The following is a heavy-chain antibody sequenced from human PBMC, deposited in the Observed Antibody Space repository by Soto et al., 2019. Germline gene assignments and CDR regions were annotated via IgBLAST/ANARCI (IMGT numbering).Heavy chain of an antibody. CDR2: IHYSGST. CDR3: ATFRGMTTATTERYFDY. J-gene: IGHJ4*02. V-gene: IGHV4-39*01. D-gene: IGHD4-17*01. CDR1: GVSISSSYYY. Sequence: QLQLQESGPGLVKPSETLSLTCTVSGVSISSSYYYWGWIRQPPGKGLEWTGTIHYSGSTYYNPSLNSRIIISIDTSKNQFSLKLNSVTAADAAVYYCATFRGMTTATTERYFDYWGQGTLFTVSS.